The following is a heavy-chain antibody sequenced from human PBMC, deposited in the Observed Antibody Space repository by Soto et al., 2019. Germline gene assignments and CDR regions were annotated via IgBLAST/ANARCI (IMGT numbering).Heavy chain of an antibody. CDR1: GDSINSDKYY. Sequence: SETLSLTCSVSGDSINSDKYYWGWIRQPPGKGLEWIGSIYYRGNTYYNPSLQTRVTISVDTSKNQFSLKLSSVTAADTAVYYCARHRLAAAPDYWGQGTLVTVSS. V-gene: IGHV4-39*01. D-gene: IGHD6-13*01. CDR3: ARHRLAAAPDY. J-gene: IGHJ4*02. CDR2: IYYRGNT.